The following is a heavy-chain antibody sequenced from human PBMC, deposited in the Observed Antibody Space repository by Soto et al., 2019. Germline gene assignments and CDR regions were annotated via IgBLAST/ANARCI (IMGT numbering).Heavy chain of an antibody. J-gene: IGHJ6*02. CDR2: IYYSGST. Sequence: SETLSLTCTVSGGSISSYYWSWIRQPPGKGLEWIGYIYYSGSTNYNPSLKSRVTISVDTSKNQFSLKLSSVTAADTAVYYCARDELRFLEWLGYGMDVWGQGTTVTAP. D-gene: IGHD3-3*01. CDR1: GGSISSYY. V-gene: IGHV4-59*01. CDR3: ARDELRFLEWLGYGMDV.